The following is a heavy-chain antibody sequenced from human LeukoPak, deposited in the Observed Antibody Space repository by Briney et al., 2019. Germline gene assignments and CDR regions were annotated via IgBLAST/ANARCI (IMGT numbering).Heavy chain of an antibody. CDR3: ARAPKLTRRYYFDY. D-gene: IGHD4/OR15-4a*01. Sequence: PGGSLRLSCAASGFTVSSNYMSWVRQAPGKGLEWVSVIYSGGSTYYADSVKGRFTISRDNSKNTLYLQMNSLRAEDTAVYYCARAPKLTRRYYFDYWGQGTLVTVSS. V-gene: IGHV3-66*01. CDR2: IYSGGST. J-gene: IGHJ4*02. CDR1: GFTVSSNY.